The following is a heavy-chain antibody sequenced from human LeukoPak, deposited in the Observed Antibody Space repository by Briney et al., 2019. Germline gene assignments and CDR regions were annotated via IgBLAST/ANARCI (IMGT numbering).Heavy chain of an antibody. J-gene: IGHJ3*02. CDR1: RGSIWISS. V-gene: IGHV4-4*07. CDR2: VLTSGTA. D-gene: IGHD3-3*01. CDR3: PRVSYFAFWSGSYSSPPGDAFDI. Sequence: SETLSLTCSISRGSIWISSWTCIRQPAGEGLECIVLVLTSGTAIYNPSLKSRVTMSLDTSRNHVSLNVPSVPAADTAIYFCPRVSYFAFWSGSYSSPPGDAFDIWGQGTMVIVSS.